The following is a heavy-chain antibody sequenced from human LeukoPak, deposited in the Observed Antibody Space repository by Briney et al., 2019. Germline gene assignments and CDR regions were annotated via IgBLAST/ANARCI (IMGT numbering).Heavy chain of an antibody. D-gene: IGHD6-19*01. Sequence: GGSLRLSCAASGFTFSSYSMNWVRQAPGKGLEWVSYINYSGNTIYYADSVKGRFTISRDNAKNSLYLQMNSLRAEDTAVYYCARGTVAGRNAYYYYYYYMDVWGKGTTVTISS. CDR1: GFTFSSYS. CDR3: ARGTVAGRNAYYYYYYYMDV. J-gene: IGHJ6*03. V-gene: IGHV3-48*04. CDR2: INYSGNTI.